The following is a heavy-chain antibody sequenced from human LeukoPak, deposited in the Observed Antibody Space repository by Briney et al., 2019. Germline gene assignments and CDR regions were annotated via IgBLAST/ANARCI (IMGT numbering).Heavy chain of an antibody. J-gene: IGHJ5*02. CDR3: AREIGGYDSREKDRFWFDP. D-gene: IGHD3-22*01. V-gene: IGHV7-4-1*02. Sequence: ASVKVSSKASVYTFTSYATNWVRQAPGQGLERRGWINTNTGNPTYAQGFTGRFVFSLDASVSTAYLQISSLKAEDTAVYYCAREIGGYDSREKDRFWFDPWGQGTLVTVSS. CDR1: VYTFTSYA. CDR2: INTNTGNP.